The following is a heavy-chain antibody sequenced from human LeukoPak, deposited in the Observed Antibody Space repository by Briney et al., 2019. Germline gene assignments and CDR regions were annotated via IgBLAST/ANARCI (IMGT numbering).Heavy chain of an antibody. J-gene: IGHJ4*02. V-gene: IGHV1-18*01. CDR1: GYTFTSYG. CDR2: ISAYNGNT. D-gene: IGHD3-10*01. Sequence: ASVKVSCKASGYTFTSYGISWVRQAPGQGLEWMGWISAYNGNTNYAQKLQGRVTMTTDTSTSTAYMEPRSLRSDDPAVYYCARRALLLWFGESDYWGQGTLVTVSS. CDR3: ARRALLLWFGESDY.